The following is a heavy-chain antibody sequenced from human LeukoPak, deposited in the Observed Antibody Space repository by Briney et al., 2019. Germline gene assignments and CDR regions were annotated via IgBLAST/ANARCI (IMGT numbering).Heavy chain of an antibody. CDR2: IYYSGST. J-gene: IGHJ4*02. CDR1: GGSISSYY. Sequence: PSETLSHTCTVSGGSISSYYWSWIRQPPGKGLEWIGYIYYSGSTNYNPSLKSRVTISVDTSKNQFSLKLSSVTAADTAVYYCARGLAARTLIYFDYWGQGTLVTVSS. D-gene: IGHD6-6*01. CDR3: ARGLAARTLIYFDY. V-gene: IGHV4-59*01.